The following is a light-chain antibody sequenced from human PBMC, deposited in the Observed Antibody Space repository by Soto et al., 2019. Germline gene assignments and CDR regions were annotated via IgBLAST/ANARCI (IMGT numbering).Light chain of an antibody. Sequence: EIVLTQSPGTLSLSPGERATLSCRASQSVSSSYLAWYQQKPGQAPRLLIYGASSRPTGIPDGFSGSGSGTDFTLTISRLEPEDFAVYYCQQYGSSPKLTFGGGTKVEIK. CDR2: GAS. CDR1: QSVSSSY. CDR3: QQYGSSPKLT. V-gene: IGKV3-20*01. J-gene: IGKJ4*01.